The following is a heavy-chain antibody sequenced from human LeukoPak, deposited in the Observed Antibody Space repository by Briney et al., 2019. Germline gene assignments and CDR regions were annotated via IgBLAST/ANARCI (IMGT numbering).Heavy chain of an antibody. CDR2: ISSDGNKK. Sequence: GGSLRLSCATSGFTFTTYAMRWVRQAPGKGLEWVAVISSDGNKKNYADSVKGRFTISRDNSKNTLYLQMNSLRAEDTAVYYCAKVAARPDYYYGMDVWGQGTTVTVSS. J-gene: IGHJ6*02. D-gene: IGHD6-6*01. CDR3: AKVAARPDYYYGMDV. V-gene: IGHV3-30-3*01. CDR1: GFTFTTYA.